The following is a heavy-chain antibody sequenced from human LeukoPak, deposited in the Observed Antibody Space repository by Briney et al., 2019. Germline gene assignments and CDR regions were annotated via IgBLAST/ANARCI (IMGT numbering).Heavy chain of an antibody. V-gene: IGHV4-59*01. CDR2: IYYSGST. CDR1: GGSISSYY. CDR3: ARAICSGGSCYSRYYYYYMDV. J-gene: IGHJ6*03. D-gene: IGHD2-15*01. Sequence: PSETLSLTCTVSGGSISSYYWSWIRQPPGKGLEWIGYIYYSGSTNYNPSLKSRVTISVDTSKNQFSLKLSSVTAADTAVYYCARAICSGGSCYSRYYYYYMDVWGKGTTVTVSS.